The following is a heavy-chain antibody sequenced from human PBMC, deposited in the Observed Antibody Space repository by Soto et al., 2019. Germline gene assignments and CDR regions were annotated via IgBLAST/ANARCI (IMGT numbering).Heavy chain of an antibody. V-gene: IGHV3-30*18. D-gene: IGHD3-16*01. CDR3: ANDGGHAPFDY. CDR1: GFTFSSYG. CDR2: IAYDGSNK. Sequence: GGSLRLSCAASGFTFSSYGMHWVRQAPGKGLEWVAVIAYDGSNKYYADSVKGRFTISRDNSKNTLYLQMNSLRAEDTAVYYCANDGGHAPFDYWGQGTLVTVSS. J-gene: IGHJ4*02.